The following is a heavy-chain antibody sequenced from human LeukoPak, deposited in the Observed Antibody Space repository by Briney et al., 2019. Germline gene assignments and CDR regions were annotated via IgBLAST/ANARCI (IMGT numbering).Heavy chain of an antibody. CDR1: GFTFDDYA. CDR2: ISWNSGSI. J-gene: IGHJ1*01. Sequence: GGSLRLSCAASGFTFDDYAMHWVRQAPGKGLEWVSGISWNSGSIGYADSVKGRFTISRDNAKNSLYLQMNSLRADDTALYYCAKAISSAVSANTGAEYFQHWGQGTLVSVSS. D-gene: IGHD6-19*01. CDR3: AKAISSAVSANTGAEYFQH. V-gene: IGHV3-9*01.